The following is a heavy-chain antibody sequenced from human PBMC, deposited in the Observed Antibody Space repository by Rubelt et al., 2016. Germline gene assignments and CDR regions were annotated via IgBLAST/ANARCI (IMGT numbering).Heavy chain of an antibody. CDR1: GGSISSSSYY. J-gene: IGHJ5*02. Sequence: QLQPQESGPGLVKPSETLSLTCTVSGGSISSSSYYWGWVRQPPGKGLQWIGRLYFGRRTYYSPSLSSRVTMSVETSKNQFSLRLTSVTAADTAVYFCARHRIVRDLTVGGWFDPWGQGTLTTVSS. D-gene: IGHD3-9*01. CDR2: LYFGRRT. CDR3: ARHRIVRDLTVGGWFDP. V-gene: IGHV4-39*01.